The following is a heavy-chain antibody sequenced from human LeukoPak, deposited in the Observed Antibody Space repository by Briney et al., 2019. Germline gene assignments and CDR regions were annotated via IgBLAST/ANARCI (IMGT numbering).Heavy chain of an antibody. Sequence: SETLSLTCTVSGGSISSYYWSWIRQPPGKGLEWIGYIYYSGSTNYNPSLKSRVTISVDTSKNQFSLKLSSVTAADTAVYYCARIMAAAGHYYYYYMDVWGKGTTVTVSS. CDR2: IYYSGST. V-gene: IGHV4-59*01. J-gene: IGHJ6*03. CDR3: ARIMAAAGHYYYYYMDV. CDR1: GGSISSYY. D-gene: IGHD6-13*01.